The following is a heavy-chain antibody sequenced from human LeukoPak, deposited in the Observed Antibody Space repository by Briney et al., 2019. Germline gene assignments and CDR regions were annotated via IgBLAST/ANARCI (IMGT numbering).Heavy chain of an antibody. D-gene: IGHD4-17*01. V-gene: IGHV1-69*13. CDR2: IIPIFGTA. Sequence: ASVKVSCKASGYTFTSYAMNWVRQAPGQGLEWMGGIIPIFGTANYAQKFQGRVTITADESTSTAYMELSSLRSEDTAVYYCASLGGGSTVTTYLNYWGQGTLVTVSS. J-gene: IGHJ4*02. CDR3: ASLGGGSTVTTYLNY. CDR1: GYTFTSYA.